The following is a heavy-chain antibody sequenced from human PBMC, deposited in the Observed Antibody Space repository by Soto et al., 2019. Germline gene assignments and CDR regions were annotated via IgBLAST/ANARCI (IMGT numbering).Heavy chain of an antibody. Sequence: QVQLVQSGAEVKKPGSSVKVSCKASGGTFSSYAISWVRQAPGQGLEWMGGIIPIFGTANYAQKFQGRVTITADKSTSTAYMELSSLRSEDTAVYYCARDGGYCSSTSCYYYYGMDVWGQGTTVTVSS. V-gene: IGHV1-69*06. J-gene: IGHJ6*02. D-gene: IGHD2-2*03. CDR2: IIPIFGTA. CDR3: ARDGGYCSSTSCYYYYGMDV. CDR1: GGTFSSYA.